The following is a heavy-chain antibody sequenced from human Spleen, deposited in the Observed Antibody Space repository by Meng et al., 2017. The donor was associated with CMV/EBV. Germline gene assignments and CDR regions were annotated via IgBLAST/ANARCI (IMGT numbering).Heavy chain of an antibody. J-gene: IGHJ4*02. CDR1: GFSLTGYW. Sequence: GGFLRLSCVASGFSLTGYWMHWVCQTPGTGLVWLSSISSDGSATRNADSVKGRFIISRDNAKNSLYLQMNSLRAEDTAVYYCARDLATLDWGQGTLVTVSS. V-gene: IGHV3-74*01. CDR3: ARDLATLD. D-gene: IGHD2-15*01. CDR2: ISSDGSAT.